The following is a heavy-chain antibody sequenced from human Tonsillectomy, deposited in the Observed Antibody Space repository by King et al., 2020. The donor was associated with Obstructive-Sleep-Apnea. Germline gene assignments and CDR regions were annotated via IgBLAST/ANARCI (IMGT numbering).Heavy chain of an antibody. CDR3: ARDHCTNGVCYNGHERFDY. CDR1: GFTFSSYA. J-gene: IGHJ4*02. D-gene: IGHD2-8*01. Sequence: VQLVESGGGVVQPGRSLRLSCAASGFTFSSYAMHWVRQAPGKGLEWVAVISYDGSNKYYEDSVKGRFTISRDNSKNTLYLQMNSLRAEDTAVYYCARDHCTNGVCYNGHERFDYWGQGTLVTVSS. CDR2: ISYDGSNK. V-gene: IGHV3-30*04.